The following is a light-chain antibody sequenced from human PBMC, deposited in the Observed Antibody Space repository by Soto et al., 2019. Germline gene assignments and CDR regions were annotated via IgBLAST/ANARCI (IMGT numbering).Light chain of an antibody. CDR3: QQRGDWPPLT. CDR2: DAS. J-gene: IGKJ4*01. V-gene: IGKV3-11*01. CDR1: QSVSSY. Sequence: EIVFTQSPATLSLSPGERATLSCRASQSVSSYIAWYQQKPGQAPRLLIYDASNRATGVPVRFSGSGSGTDFTLTISSREPEDVAVYYCQQRGDWPPLTFGGGTKVEIK.